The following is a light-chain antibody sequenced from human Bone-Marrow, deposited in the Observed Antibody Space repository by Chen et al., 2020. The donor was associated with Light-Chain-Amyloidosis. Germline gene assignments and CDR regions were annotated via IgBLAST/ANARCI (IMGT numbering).Light chain of an antibody. CDR1: DLASKS. Sequence: SYVLTQPPSVSVAPGQTASLSCGGGDLASKSVHCYQQRTGQAPVLVMYNDDDRPSGIPERFSGSNSGRAATLTITRVEAGDEADYYCQVWDTRSDQKVFGGGTRLTVL. V-gene: IGLV3-21*01. J-gene: IGLJ3*02. CDR3: QVWDTRSDQKV. CDR2: NDD.